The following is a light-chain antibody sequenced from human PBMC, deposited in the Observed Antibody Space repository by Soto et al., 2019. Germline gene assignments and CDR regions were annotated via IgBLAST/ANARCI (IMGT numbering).Light chain of an antibody. V-gene: IGLV2-14*03. CDR1: SSDVGGYDH. Sequence: QSALTQPASVSGSPGQSITISCTGTSSDVGGYDHVSWYQQHPGKAPKLIIYDVSIRPSGVSNRFSGSKSGNTASLAVSGLQAEDEADYYCSSYTNKDTLVFGGGTKVTVL. J-gene: IGLJ3*02. CDR3: SSYTNKDTLV. CDR2: DVS.